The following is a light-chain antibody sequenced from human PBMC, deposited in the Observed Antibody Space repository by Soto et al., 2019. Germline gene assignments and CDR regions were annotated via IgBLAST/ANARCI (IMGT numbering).Light chain of an antibody. V-gene: IGLV1-40*01. Sequence: QSVLTQPPSVSGAPGQRVTISCTGSSSNIGAGYDVHWYQQRPGTAPKLLIFGNNNRPSGVPDRLSCSKSGTSASLAITGLQAEDEGDYYCQSYDSTLSARYVFGSGTKLTVL. CDR2: GNN. J-gene: IGLJ1*01. CDR3: QSYDSTLSARYV. CDR1: SSNIGAGYD.